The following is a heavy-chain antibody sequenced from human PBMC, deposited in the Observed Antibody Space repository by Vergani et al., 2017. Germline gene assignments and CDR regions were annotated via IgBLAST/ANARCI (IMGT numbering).Heavy chain of an antibody. CDR3: ASPRIHPTSGYPYYFDY. CDR2: LYYSGST. Sequence: QLQLQESGPGLVKPSETLSLTCTVPGGSISSSSYYWGWIRQPPGKGLEWIGSLYYSGSTYHNPSLKSRVTISVDTSKNQFSLKLSSVTAADTALYYCASPRIHPTSGYPYYFDYWGQGTLVTVSS. V-gene: IGHV4-39*01. CDR1: GGSISSSSYY. D-gene: IGHD3-22*01. J-gene: IGHJ4*02.